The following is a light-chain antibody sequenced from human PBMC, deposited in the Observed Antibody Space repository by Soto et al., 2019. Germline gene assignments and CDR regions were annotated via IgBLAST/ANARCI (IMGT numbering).Light chain of an antibody. Sequence: SYKLTQPLSVSVALGQTARITCGGNNIGTKSVHWYQQKPGQAPVLVIYRDNNRPSGIPERFSGSNSGNTATLTISRAQAGDEADYSCQVWDSSTVVFGGGTQLTVL. J-gene: IGLJ2*01. CDR1: NIGTKS. CDR2: RDN. V-gene: IGLV3-9*01. CDR3: QVWDSSTVV.